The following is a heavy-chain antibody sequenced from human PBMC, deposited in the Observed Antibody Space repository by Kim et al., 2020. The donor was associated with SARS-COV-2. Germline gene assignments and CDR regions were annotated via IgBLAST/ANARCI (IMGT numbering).Heavy chain of an antibody. Sequence: GGSLRLSCAASGFTFDDYTMHWVHQAPGKGLEWVSLISWDGGSTYYADSVKGRFTISRDDSKNSLYLQMNSLRTEDTALYYCAKENSSGYYSDYFDYWGQGTLVTVSS. V-gene: IGHV3-43*01. J-gene: IGHJ4*02. CDR3: AKENSSGYYSDYFDY. CDR1: GFTFDDYT. D-gene: IGHD3-22*01. CDR2: ISWDGGST.